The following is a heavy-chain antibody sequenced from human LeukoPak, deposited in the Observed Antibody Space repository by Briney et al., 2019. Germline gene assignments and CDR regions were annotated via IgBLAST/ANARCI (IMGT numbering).Heavy chain of an antibody. J-gene: IGHJ5*02. V-gene: IGHV3-74*01. Sequence: GGSLRLSCAASGFTYSSYWMHWVRHAPGKGLVWVSRIKNDGSGATYADSVKGRFTISIDNAKNTLYLQMNSLRAEDTAVYYCASTSGTYRFDPWGQGTLVAVSS. D-gene: IGHD1-26*01. CDR2: IKNDGSGA. CDR3: ASTSGTYRFDP. CDR1: GFTYSSYW.